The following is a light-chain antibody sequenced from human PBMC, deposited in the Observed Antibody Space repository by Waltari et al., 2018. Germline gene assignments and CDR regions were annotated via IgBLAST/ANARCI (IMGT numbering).Light chain of an antibody. Sequence: QSALTQPASMSGSPGHSITISCAGTSEDVGGYNLVSWYQQHPGKAPKLIIFEVTKRPSVVSYRFSGSRSGNTASLTLSGLQPEDEAAYYCCSYAGTSSWVFGGGTNVTVL. CDR3: CSYAGTSSWV. CDR1: SEDVGGYNL. J-gene: IGLJ3*02. CDR2: EVT. V-gene: IGLV2-23*02.